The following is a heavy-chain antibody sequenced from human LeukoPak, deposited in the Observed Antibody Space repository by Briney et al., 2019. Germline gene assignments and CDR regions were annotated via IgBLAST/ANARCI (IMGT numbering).Heavy chain of an antibody. CDR1: GFTFSSYS. CDR2: ISSSSTI. J-gene: IGHJ3*02. Sequence: GGSLRLSCAASGFTFSSYSMNWVRQAPGKGLEWVSYISSSSTIYYADSVKGRFTISRDNAKNSLYLQMNSLRVEDTAVYYCARGGRYTWDNLDIWGQGTMVTVSS. D-gene: IGHD1-1*01. V-gene: IGHV3-48*04. CDR3: ARGGRYTWDNLDI.